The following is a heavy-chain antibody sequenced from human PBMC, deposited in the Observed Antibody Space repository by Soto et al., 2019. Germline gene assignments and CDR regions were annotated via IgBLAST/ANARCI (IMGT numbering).Heavy chain of an antibody. V-gene: IGHV2-5*01. CDR1: GFSLSTSGVG. Sequence: ESGPTLVNPTQTLTLTCTFSGFSLSTSGVGVGWIRQPHGKALEWLALIYWNDDKRYSPSLKXRLXTTKDTSKNQVVLTMTNMGPVDTATYYCEHLSITMVRVTPPIPFWFDPWGQGTLVTVSS. D-gene: IGHD3-10*01. J-gene: IGHJ5*02. CDR3: EHLSITMVRVTPPIPFWFDP. CDR2: IYWNDDK.